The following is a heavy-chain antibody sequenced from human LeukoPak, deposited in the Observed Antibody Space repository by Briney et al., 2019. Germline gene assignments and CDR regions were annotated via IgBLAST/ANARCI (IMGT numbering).Heavy chain of an antibody. CDR1: GFTFDDYA. CDR2: ISWNGGSM. V-gene: IGHV3-9*01. J-gene: IGHJ4*02. CDR3: AKDVYGGIAVTGTGGYFDY. D-gene: IGHD6-19*01. Sequence: PGRSLRLSCAASGFTFDDYAMHWVRQAPGKGLEWVAGISWNGGSMGYADSVKGRFTISRDNAKTSLYLQMNSLRAEDTALYYCAKDVYGGIAVTGTGGYFDYWGQGTLVTVSS.